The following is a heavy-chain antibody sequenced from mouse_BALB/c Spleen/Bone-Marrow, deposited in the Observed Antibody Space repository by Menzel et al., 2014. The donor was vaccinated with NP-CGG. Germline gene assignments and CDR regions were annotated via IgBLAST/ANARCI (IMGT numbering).Heavy chain of an antibody. Sequence: DVHLVESVTVLSRPGASVKMSCKASGYSFSTYWMHWVKQRPGQGLEWIVAIYPGNSDSSYNQKSEGKAKLTAVTSASTAYMELISLTHEDSAVYYCTRRGSSAFPYWGQGTLVTVSA. CDR3: TRRGSSAFPY. CDR2: IYPGNSDS. J-gene: IGHJ3*01. D-gene: IGHD1-1*01. CDR1: GYSFSTYW. V-gene: IGHV1-5*01.